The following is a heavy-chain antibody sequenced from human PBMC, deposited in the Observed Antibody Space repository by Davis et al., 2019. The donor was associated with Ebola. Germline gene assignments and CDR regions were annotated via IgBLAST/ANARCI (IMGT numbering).Heavy chain of an antibody. CDR2: IHDSLAS. J-gene: IGHJ4*02. CDR1: GGSISGSVYF. CDR3: AREFETAMVIATVGYDY. Sequence: PSETLSLTCTVSGGSISGSVYFWGWIRQTPGKGLAWIGSIHDSLASQYNPSLKSRVTMSVDTSKTQFSLKMTSVTAADTAVYYCAREFETAMVIATVGYDYWGQGTLVTVSS. V-gene: IGHV4-39*02. D-gene: IGHD5-18*01.